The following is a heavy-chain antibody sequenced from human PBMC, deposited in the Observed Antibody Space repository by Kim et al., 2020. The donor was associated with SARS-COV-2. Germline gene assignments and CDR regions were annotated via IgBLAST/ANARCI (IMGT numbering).Heavy chain of an antibody. CDR3: ARGVRRPRNWFDP. D-gene: IGHD1-1*01. CDR1: GGSISSSNW. V-gene: IGHV4-4*02. Sequence: SETLSLTCAVSGGSISSSNWWSWVRPPPGKGLGWIGEIYHSGSTNYNPSLKSRVTISVDKSKNQFSLKLSSVTAADTAVYYCARGVRRPRNWFDPWGQGTLVNGSS. J-gene: IGHJ5*02. CDR2: IYHSGST.